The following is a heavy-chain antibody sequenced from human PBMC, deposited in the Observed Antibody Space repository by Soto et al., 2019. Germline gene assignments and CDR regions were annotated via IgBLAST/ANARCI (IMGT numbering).Heavy chain of an antibody. CDR2: IYYSGST. D-gene: IGHD5-12*01. Sequence: SETLSLTCTVSGGSISSYYWSWIRQSPGKGLEWIGYIYYSGSTNYNPSLKSRVTISVDTSKNQFSLKLSSVTAADTAVYYCAWGPSMATITNFDYWGQGTLVTVS. V-gene: IGHV4-59*01. CDR3: AWGPSMATITNFDY. CDR1: GGSISSYY. J-gene: IGHJ4*02.